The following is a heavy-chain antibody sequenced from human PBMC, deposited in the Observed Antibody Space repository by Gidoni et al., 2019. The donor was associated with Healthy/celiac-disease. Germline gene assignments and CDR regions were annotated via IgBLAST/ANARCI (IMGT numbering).Heavy chain of an antibody. Sequence: QVQLVKSGAEVKKPGAAVKVSCKASGGTFSSYAISWVGQASGTGREWMGRIIPILGIANYAQQFQGRVTSTADKSTSTAYMELSSLRSEDTAVYYCAREHIVVVTANNRYWYFDLWGRGTLVTVSS. CDR3: AREHIVVVTANNRYWYFDL. CDR1: GGTFSSYA. CDR2: IIPILGIA. J-gene: IGHJ2*01. D-gene: IGHD2-21*02. V-gene: IGHV1-69*04.